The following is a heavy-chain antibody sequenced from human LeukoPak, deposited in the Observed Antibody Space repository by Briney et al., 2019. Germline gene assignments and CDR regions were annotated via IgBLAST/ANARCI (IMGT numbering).Heavy chain of an antibody. V-gene: IGHV3-30*04. J-gene: IGHJ4*02. Sequence: GGSLRLSCAASGFTFSSYAMHWVRQAPGKGLEWVAVISYDGSNKYYADSVKGRFTISRDNSKNTLYLQMNSLRAEDTAVYYCARGAHNYYDSSGYCIGYWGQGTLVTVSS. CDR2: ISYDGSNK. CDR1: GFTFSSYA. CDR3: ARGAHNYYDSSGYCIGY. D-gene: IGHD3-22*01.